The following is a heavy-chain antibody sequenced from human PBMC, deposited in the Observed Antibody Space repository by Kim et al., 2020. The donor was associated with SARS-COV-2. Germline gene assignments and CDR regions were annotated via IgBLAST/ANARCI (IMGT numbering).Heavy chain of an antibody. CDR3: ARFLATVTTYYYGMDV. D-gene: IGHD4-17*01. Sequence: GGSLRLSCAASGFTFSSYSMNWVRQAPGKGLEWVSSISSSSSYIYYADSVKGRFTISRDNAKNSLYLQMNSLRAEDTAVYYCARFLATVTTYYYGMDVWGQGTTVTVSS. V-gene: IGHV3-21*01. CDR2: ISSSSSYI. J-gene: IGHJ6*02. CDR1: GFTFSSYS.